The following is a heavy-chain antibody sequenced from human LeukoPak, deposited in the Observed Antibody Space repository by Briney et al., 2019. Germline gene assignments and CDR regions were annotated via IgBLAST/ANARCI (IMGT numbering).Heavy chain of an antibody. CDR1: GFTFSSYA. CDR3: AKRSGSYLGGGGEMDY. Sequence: GGSLRLSCAASGFTFSSYAMSWVRQAPGKGLEWVSAISGSGGSTYYADSVKGRFTISRDNSKNTLYLQMNSLRAEDTAVYYCAKRSGSYLGGGGEMDYWGQGTLVTVSS. CDR2: ISGSGGST. J-gene: IGHJ4*02. V-gene: IGHV3-23*01. D-gene: IGHD1-26*01.